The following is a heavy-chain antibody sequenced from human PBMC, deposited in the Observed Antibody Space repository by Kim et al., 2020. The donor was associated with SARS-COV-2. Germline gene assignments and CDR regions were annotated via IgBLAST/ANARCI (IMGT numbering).Heavy chain of an antibody. J-gene: IGHJ4*02. CDR3: TKFDY. CDR1: GFLVNSNY. Sequence: GGSLRLSCSASGFLVNSNYMTWVRQAPGKGLEWVSVMYAGGSAYHADSVKGRFTISRDLSRNMLFLEMNSLTVEDTGKYYCTKFDYWAQGTQVTVSS. CDR2: MYAGGSA. V-gene: IGHV3-53*05.